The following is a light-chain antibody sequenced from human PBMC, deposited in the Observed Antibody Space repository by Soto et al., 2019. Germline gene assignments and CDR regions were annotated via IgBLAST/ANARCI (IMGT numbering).Light chain of an antibody. CDR2: GAS. J-gene: IGKJ2*01. CDR1: QSVSSK. Sequence: EIVMTQSPATLSVSPGESATLSCRASQSVSSKLAWYKQKPGQARRLLIYGASTRATGIPARFSGSGSGTGFSLTISSLHSEDFAVYYCQQYNNWPSLTFGQWTKLEIK. V-gene: IGKV3-15*01. CDR3: QQYNNWPSLT.